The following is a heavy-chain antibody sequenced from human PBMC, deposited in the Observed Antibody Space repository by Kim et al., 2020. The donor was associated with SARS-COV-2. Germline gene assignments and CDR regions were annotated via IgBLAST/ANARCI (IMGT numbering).Heavy chain of an antibody. Sequence: GGSLRLSCAASGFTVSSNYMSWVRQAPGKGLEWVSVIYSGGSTYYADSVKGRFTISSDNSKNTLYLQMNSLRAEDMAVYYCARDYYYYGMDVWGQGTTATHPS. CDR1: GFTVSSNY. CDR2: IYSGGST. V-gene: IGHV3-53*01. J-gene: IGHJ6*01. CDR3: ARDYYYYGMDV.